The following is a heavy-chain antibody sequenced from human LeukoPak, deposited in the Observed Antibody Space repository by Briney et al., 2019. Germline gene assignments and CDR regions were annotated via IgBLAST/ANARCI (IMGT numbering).Heavy chain of an antibody. CDR1: GGSVSSGSYY. V-gene: IGHV4-61*01. J-gene: IGHJ4*02. D-gene: IGHD6-13*01. CDR3: ARDGRWYGYFDY. CDR2: IYCSGST. Sequence: PSETLSLTCTVSGGSVSSGSYYWSWIRQPPGKGLEWIGYIYCSGSTNYNPSLKSRVTISVDTSKNQFSLKLSSVAAADTAVYYCARDGRWYGYFDYWGQGTLVTVSS.